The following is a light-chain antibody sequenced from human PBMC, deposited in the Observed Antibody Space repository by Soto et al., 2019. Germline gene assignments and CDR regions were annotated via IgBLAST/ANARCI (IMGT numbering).Light chain of an antibody. CDR2: AAS. CDR3: QHYNNAPLS. J-gene: IGKJ4*01. V-gene: IGKV1-27*01. Sequence: DIQMTQSPSSLSGSVGDRVTITCRASQGIRNYLGWYQQKPGRVPKLLIYAASTLQSGVPSRFSGSGSGTDFTLTISSLQPEDVATYYCQHYNNAPLSFGVGTKVEIK. CDR1: QGIRNY.